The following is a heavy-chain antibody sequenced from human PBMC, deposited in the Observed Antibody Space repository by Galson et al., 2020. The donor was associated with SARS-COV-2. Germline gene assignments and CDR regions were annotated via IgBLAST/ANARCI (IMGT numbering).Heavy chain of an antibody. Sequence: SETLSLTCTVSGYSVSTTNYWGWVRPPPGRGLEWTGSGYPSGTTYYNPSLKGRVTISVDTSKNQLSLRLDSVTAADTALYYCARQGVNMIVLVTVPGWYFDLWGRGTLVTVSS. V-gene: IGHV4-38-2*02. CDR2: GYPSGTT. J-gene: IGHJ2*01. CDR3: ARQGVNMIVLVTVPGWYFDL. D-gene: IGHD3-22*01. CDR1: GYSVSTTNY.